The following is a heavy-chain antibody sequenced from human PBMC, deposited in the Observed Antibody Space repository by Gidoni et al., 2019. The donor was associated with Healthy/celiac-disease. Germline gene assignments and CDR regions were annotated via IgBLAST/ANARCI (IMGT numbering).Heavy chain of an antibody. V-gene: IGHV5-51*01. CDR2: IYPGDSDT. D-gene: IGHD6-13*01. Sequence: EVQLVQSGAEVKKPGESLKISCKGSGYSFTSYWIGWVRQMPGKGLEWMGIIYPGDSDTRYSPSFQGQVTISADKSISTTYLQWSSLKASDTAMYYCARQGVAQQLVGDWFDPWGQGTLVTVSS. CDR3: ARQGVAQQLVGDWFDP. CDR1: GYSFTSYW. J-gene: IGHJ5*02.